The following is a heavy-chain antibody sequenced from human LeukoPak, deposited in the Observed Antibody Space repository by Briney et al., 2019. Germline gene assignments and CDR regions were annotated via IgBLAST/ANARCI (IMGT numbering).Heavy chain of an antibody. J-gene: IGHJ5*02. Sequence: PSQTLSLTCTVSGGSISSGGYYWSWIRQHPGKGLEWNGYVYYSGSTYYNPSLKSRVTISVDTSKNQFSLKLSSLTAADTAVYYCARPPWVRGVMSQRLSWFDPWGPGTLVTVSS. CDR2: VYYSGST. V-gene: IGHV4-31*03. D-gene: IGHD3-10*01. CDR1: GGSISSGGYY. CDR3: ARPPWVRGVMSQRLSWFDP.